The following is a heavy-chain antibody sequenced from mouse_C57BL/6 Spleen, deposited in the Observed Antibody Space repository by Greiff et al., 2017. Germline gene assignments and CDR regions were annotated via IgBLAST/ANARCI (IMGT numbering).Heavy chain of an antibody. D-gene: IGHD2-3*01. CDR1: GFSLTSYG. Sequence: VKLMESGPGLVQPSQSLSITCTVSGFSLTSYGVHWVRQSPGKGLEWLGVIWSGGSTDYNAAFISRLSISKDNSKRQVFFKMNSLQANDTAIYYCAKKGSYDGYSYAMDYWGQGTSVTVSS. CDR3: AKKGSYDGYSYAMDY. J-gene: IGHJ4*01. V-gene: IGHV2-2*02. CDR2: IWSGGST.